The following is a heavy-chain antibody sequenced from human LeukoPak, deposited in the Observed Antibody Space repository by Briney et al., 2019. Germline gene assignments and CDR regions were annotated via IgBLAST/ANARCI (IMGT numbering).Heavy chain of an antibody. J-gene: IGHJ3*02. CDR3: ARRAPVDRAIVVVHSYAFDI. V-gene: IGHV4-39*01. Sequence: RPSETLSLTCTVSGGSIRSSYYYWGWLRQPPGKGLEWIGSIYYSGSTYYNPSLKSRVTISVDTSKNQFSLKLSSVTAADTAVYYCARRAPVDRAIVVVHSYAFDIWGQGTMVTVSS. CDR1: GGSIRSSYYY. D-gene: IGHD3-22*01. CDR2: IYYSGST.